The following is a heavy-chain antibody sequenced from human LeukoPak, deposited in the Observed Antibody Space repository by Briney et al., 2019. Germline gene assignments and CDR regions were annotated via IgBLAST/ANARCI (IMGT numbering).Heavy chain of an antibody. D-gene: IGHD6-19*01. CDR2: ISGSGGST. V-gene: IGHV3-23*01. CDR1: GFTFSSYA. Sequence: GGSLRLSCAASGFTFSSYAMSWVRQAPGKGLEWVSAISGSGGSTYYADSVKGRFTISRDNSKNTLYLQMNSLRAEDTAVYYCAKDRGGHIAVAGTAPFDYWGQGTLVTVSS. CDR3: AKDRGGHIAVAGTAPFDY. J-gene: IGHJ4*02.